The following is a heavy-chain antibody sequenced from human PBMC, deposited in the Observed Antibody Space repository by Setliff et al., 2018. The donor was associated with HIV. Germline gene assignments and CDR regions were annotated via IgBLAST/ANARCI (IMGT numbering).Heavy chain of an antibody. Sequence: ASVKVSCKPSGGSVSRLSLGWVRQAPGQGLEWMGGINPIFGTAMYSQTFQGRVTFARDESTNTVYMELSSLSSDDTAVYYCARDNYGNFPAYFDHWGQGTPVTVSS. CDR1: GGSVSRLS. J-gene: IGHJ4*02. D-gene: IGHD3-10*01. CDR2: INPIFGTA. CDR3: ARDNYGNFPAYFDH. V-gene: IGHV1-69*05.